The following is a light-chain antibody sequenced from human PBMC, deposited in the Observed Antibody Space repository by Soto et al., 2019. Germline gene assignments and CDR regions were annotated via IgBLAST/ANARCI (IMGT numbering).Light chain of an antibody. Sequence: EIVLTQSPGTLSLSPGERATLSCRASQSVSSSYLAWYQQKPGQAPRLLIYGASSRATGIPDRFSGSGSGTDFTLTISRLEPEDFAVYYGQQYCSSTKTFGQGTKVEIK. CDR2: GAS. CDR3: QQYCSSTKT. J-gene: IGKJ1*01. CDR1: QSVSSSY. V-gene: IGKV3-20*01.